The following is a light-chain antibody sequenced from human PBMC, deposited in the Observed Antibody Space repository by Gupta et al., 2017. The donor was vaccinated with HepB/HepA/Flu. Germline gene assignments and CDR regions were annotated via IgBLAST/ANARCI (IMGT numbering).Light chain of an antibody. CDR1: QSISDAF. CDR2: GTS. CDR3: QQYGTAEET. V-gene: IGKV3-20*01. J-gene: IGKJ1*01. Sequence: IVLTQSPGTLSLSPGGRATLSCRASQSISDAFLAWYQQTPGQEPSLLNVGTSSRATGIPDRFTGSGSGTDFTLTISRLEPEDVAVYYCQQYGTAEETFGQGTKVEIK.